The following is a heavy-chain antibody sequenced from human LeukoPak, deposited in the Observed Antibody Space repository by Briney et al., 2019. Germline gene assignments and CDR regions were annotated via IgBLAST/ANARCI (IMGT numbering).Heavy chain of an antibody. CDR2: IKQDGSEK. D-gene: IGHD1-26*01. V-gene: IGHV3-7*01. Sequence: TGGSLRLSCAASGFTFSSYEMNWVRQAPGKGLEWVANIKQDGSEKYYVDSVMGRFTISRDNAMDSLYLQLNSLRVEDTAVYYCARDWKVGATFEIQGPIDYWGQGTLVTVSS. CDR1: GFTFSSYE. J-gene: IGHJ4*02. CDR3: ARDWKVGATFEIQGPIDY.